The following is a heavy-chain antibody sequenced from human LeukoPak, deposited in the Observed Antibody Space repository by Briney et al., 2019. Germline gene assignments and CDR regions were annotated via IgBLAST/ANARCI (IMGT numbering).Heavy chain of an antibody. V-gene: IGHV4-34*01. Sequence: SETLSLTCAVYGGSFSGYYWSWIRQPPGKGLEWIGEINHGGSTNYNPSLKSRVTISVDTSKNQFSLKLSSVTAADTAVYYCARRRPSGYSIPGPFDYWGQGTLVTVSS. CDR1: GGSFSGYY. CDR3: ARRRPSGYSIPGPFDY. D-gene: IGHD6-13*01. CDR2: INHGGST. J-gene: IGHJ4*02.